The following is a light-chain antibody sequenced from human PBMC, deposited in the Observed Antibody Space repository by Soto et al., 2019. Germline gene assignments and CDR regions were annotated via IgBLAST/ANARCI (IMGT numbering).Light chain of an antibody. Sequence: EIVLTQSPGTLSLSPGERATLSCRASQSVSSSYLAWYQQKPGQAPRLLIYGASSRATGIPDRFSGSGSGTDSPLTISTLESEDFAVYYCHQYDSSPLTFGGGTTVEIK. CDR2: GAS. V-gene: IGKV3-20*01. CDR3: HQYDSSPLT. CDR1: QSVSSSY. J-gene: IGKJ4*01.